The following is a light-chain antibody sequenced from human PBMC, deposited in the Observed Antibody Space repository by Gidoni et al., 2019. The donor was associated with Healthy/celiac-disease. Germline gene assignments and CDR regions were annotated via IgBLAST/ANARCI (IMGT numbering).Light chain of an antibody. CDR2: DAS. Sequence: DIQMTQSPSSLSASVGDRVTITCQASQDISNYLNWYQQKPGKAPKLQIYDASNLETGVPSRFSGSGSGTDFTFTISSLQPEDIATYYCQQYDNLPRGTFGGGTKVEIK. CDR1: QDISNY. CDR3: QQYDNLPRGT. J-gene: IGKJ4*01. V-gene: IGKV1-33*01.